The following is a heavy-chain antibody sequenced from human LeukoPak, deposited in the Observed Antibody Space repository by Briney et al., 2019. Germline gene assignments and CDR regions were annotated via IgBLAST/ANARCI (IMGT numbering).Heavy chain of an antibody. CDR2: IYSDGRT. Sequence: GGSLRLSCAASGFTVSNNYMAWVRQAPGKGLEWVSVIYSDGRTYYADSTRGRFTVSRDNSKNTLSLQMNSLRAEDTAVYYCARFGGSYSGFDIWGQGTMVTVSS. CDR3: ARFGGSYSGFDI. D-gene: IGHD1-26*01. V-gene: IGHV3-53*01. J-gene: IGHJ3*02. CDR1: GFTVSNNY.